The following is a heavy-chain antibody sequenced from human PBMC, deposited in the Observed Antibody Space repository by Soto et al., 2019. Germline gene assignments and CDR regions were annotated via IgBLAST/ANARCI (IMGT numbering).Heavy chain of an antibody. CDR2: FFHTGTA. CDR1: GDAISRHY. Sequence: QVQLQESGPGLVKPSETLSLNCSVSGDAISRHYWSWIRQSPGKGLEWLGYFFHTGTALYNPSLRSRVTMSVDTSKNPFSLKLTSVIPADTAVYFCARNYGGNSQFFDLWGRGTLVTVSS. CDR3: ARNYGGNSQFFDL. J-gene: IGHJ2*01. V-gene: IGHV4-59*11. D-gene: IGHD4-17*01.